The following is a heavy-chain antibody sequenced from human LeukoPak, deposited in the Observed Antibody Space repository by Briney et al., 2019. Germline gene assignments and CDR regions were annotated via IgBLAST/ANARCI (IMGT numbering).Heavy chain of an antibody. V-gene: IGHV5-51*01. J-gene: IGHJ4*02. CDR2: IYPGDSDT. CDR1: GYIFTRSW. D-gene: IGHD5/OR15-5a*01. CDR3: ARNVYGYYFDS. Sequence: GESLKISCKGSGYIFTRSWIGWVRQMPGKGLEWMGIIYPGDSDTRYSPSFQGQVTISADKSISTAYLQWSSLKASDTAMYYCARNVYGYYFDSWGQGTPVSASS.